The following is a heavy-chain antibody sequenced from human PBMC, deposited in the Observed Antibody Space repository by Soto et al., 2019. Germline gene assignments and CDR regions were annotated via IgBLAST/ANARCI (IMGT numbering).Heavy chain of an antibody. D-gene: IGHD3-10*01. CDR3: ASLGSGYGSGSYYILPDY. J-gene: IGHJ4*02. V-gene: IGHV4-39*01. CDR1: GGSISSSSYY. CDR2: IYYSGST. Sequence: SETLSLTCTVSGGSISSSSYYWGWIRQPPGKGLEWIGSIYYSGSTYYNPSLKSRVTISVDTSKNQFSRKLSSVTAADTAVYYCASLGSGYGSGSYYILPDYWGQGTLVTVSS.